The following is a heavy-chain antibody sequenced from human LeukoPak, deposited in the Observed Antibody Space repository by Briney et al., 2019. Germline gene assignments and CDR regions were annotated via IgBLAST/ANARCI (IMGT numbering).Heavy chain of an antibody. CDR1: GFTFSSYA. J-gene: IGHJ4*02. CDR2: ISGSGGST. D-gene: IGHD3-16*01. Sequence: QPGGSLRLSCAASGFTFSSYAMSWVRQAPGKGLEWVSAISGSGGSTYYADSAKGRFTISRGNSRDTLYLQMNSLRAEDTAVYYCAKGYYDYVWGSYYFDYWGQGTLVTVSS. CDR3: AKGYYDYVWGSYYFDY. V-gene: IGHV3-23*01.